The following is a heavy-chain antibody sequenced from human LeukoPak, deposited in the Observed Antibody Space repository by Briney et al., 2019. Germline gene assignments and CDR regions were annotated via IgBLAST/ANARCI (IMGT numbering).Heavy chain of an antibody. CDR2: INPNSGGT. CDR1: GYTFTGYY. D-gene: IGHD3-9*01. J-gene: IGHJ4*02. Sequence: ASVKVSCKASGYTFTGYYMHWVRQAPGQGLEWMGRINPNSGGTNYAQKFQGRVTMTRDTSISTAYMELSRLRSDDTAVYCCAREGGIRYFDWLPSYWGQGTLVTVSS. CDR3: AREGGIRYFDWLPSY. V-gene: IGHV1-2*06.